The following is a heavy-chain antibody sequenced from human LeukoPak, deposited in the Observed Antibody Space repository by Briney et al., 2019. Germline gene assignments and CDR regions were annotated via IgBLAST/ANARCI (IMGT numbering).Heavy chain of an antibody. D-gene: IGHD3-22*01. V-gene: IGHV4-61*02. CDR2: IYTSGST. Sequence: SETLSLTCTVSGGSISTSSYYWSWIRQPAGKGLEWIGRIYTSGSTNYNPSLKSRVTMSVDTSKNQFSLKLSSVTAADTAVYYCARQYYYDSSPDYWGQGTLVTVSS. J-gene: IGHJ4*02. CDR3: ARQYYYDSSPDY. CDR1: GGSISTSSYY.